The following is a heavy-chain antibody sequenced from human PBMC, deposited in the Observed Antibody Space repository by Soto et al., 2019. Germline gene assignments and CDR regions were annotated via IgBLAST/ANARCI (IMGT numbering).Heavy chain of an antibody. CDR2: VFYRGRT. V-gene: IGHV4-59*01. J-gene: IGHJ5*02. CDR3: ARGGGSSANPDP. Sequence: QVRLQESGPGLVKPSETLSLTCTVSGGSISDFYWSWIRQPPGKGLEWVGYVFYRGRTNYNPSLKSRVTMSLDTSKSQITRNMNPVTAADPGVFYFARGGGSSANPDPWGQGNLPTASS. D-gene: IGHD3-16*01. CDR1: GGSISDFY.